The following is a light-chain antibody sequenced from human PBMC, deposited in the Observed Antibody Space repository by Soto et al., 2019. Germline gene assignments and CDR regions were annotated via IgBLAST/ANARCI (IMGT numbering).Light chain of an antibody. CDR1: SSDVGSYNR. CDR2: EVS. Sequence: QSVLTQPPSVSGSPGQSVTISCTGTSSDVGSYNRVSWYQRPPGTAPKLMIYEVSNRPSGVPDRFSGSKSGNTASLTISGLQAEDEADYYCSSYTSSSTYAFGTGTEVNVL. J-gene: IGLJ1*01. CDR3: SSYTSSSTYA. V-gene: IGLV2-18*02.